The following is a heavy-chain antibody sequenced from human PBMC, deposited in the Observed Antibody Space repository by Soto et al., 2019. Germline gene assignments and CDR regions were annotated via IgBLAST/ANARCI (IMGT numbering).Heavy chain of an antibody. J-gene: IGHJ5*02. CDR1: GGTFSSYA. CDR2: IIPIFGTA. Sequence: SVKVSCKASGGTFSSYAISWVRQAPGEGLEWMGGIIPIFGTANYAQKFQGRVTITADESTSTAYMELSSLRSEDTAVYYCATQGERVGYCSGGSCLQRYNWFDPWGQGTLVTVSS. V-gene: IGHV1-69*13. D-gene: IGHD2-15*01. CDR3: ATQGERVGYCSGGSCLQRYNWFDP.